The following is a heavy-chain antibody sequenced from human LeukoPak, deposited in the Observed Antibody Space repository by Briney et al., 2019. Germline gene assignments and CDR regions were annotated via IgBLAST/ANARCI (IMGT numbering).Heavy chain of an antibody. V-gene: IGHV4-34*01. J-gene: IGHJ4*02. Sequence: SETLSLTCAVYGGSFSGYYWSWIRQPPGKGLEWIGEINHSGSTNYNPSLKSRVTISVDTSKNQFSLKLSSVTAADTAVYYWARVWLGYCSSTSCRAIFDYWGQGTLVTVSS. D-gene: IGHD2-2*01. CDR3: ARVWLGYCSSTSCRAIFDY. CDR2: INHSGST. CDR1: GGSFSGYY.